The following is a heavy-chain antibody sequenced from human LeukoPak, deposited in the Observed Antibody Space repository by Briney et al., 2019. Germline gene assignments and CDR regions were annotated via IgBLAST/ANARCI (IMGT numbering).Heavy chain of an antibody. Sequence: GGSLRLSCGASGFTFSNYGMPWVRQAPGKGLDWVAFIRYDGNNKLYADSVKGRFTISRDNTKDTLYLHINSLRAEDTAVYYCVKDNPLDYWGQGTLVIVSS. CDR3: VKDNPLDY. CDR2: IRYDGNNK. V-gene: IGHV3-30*02. D-gene: IGHD1-14*01. CDR1: GFTFSNYG. J-gene: IGHJ4*02.